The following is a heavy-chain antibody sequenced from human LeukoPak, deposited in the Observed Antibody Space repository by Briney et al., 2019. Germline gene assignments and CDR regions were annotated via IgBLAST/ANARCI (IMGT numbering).Heavy chain of an antibody. D-gene: IGHD3-10*01. Sequence: GGSLRLSCAASGFSFSGYAIHWVRQAPGKGLEWVASISYNGRNKYYADSVKGRFTISRDISKNTLYLQMNSLRAEDTAVYYCAKDRVFELWFEEASPYYFDYWGQGTLVTVSS. J-gene: IGHJ4*02. CDR3: AKDRVFELWFEEASPYYFDY. CDR1: GFSFSGYA. CDR2: ISYNGRNK. V-gene: IGHV3-30*04.